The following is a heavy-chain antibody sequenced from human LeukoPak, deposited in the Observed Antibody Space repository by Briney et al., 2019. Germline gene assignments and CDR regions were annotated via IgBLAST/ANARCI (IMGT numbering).Heavy chain of an antibody. CDR2: TYYRSKWCN. D-gene: IGHD6-19*01. CDR1: GDSVSSNSAA. Sequence: SQTLSLTCAISGDSVSSNSAAWNWIRQSPSRGLEWLGRTYYRSKWCNDYAVSVKSRKTINPDTSKNQFSLQLNSVTPEDTAVYYCARDASSGWPGALYYYYMDVWGKGTTVTVSS. V-gene: IGHV6-1*01. CDR3: ARDASSGWPGALYYYYMDV. J-gene: IGHJ6*03.